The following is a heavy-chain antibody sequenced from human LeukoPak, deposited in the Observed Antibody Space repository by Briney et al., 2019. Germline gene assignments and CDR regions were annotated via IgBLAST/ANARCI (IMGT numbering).Heavy chain of an antibody. J-gene: IGHJ4*02. CDR1: GFTFSSYA. CDR3: AKGMLAYCGGDCPFDY. Sequence: PGGSLRLSCAASGFTFSSYAMSWVRQAPGKGLEWVSAIGGSGGSTYYADSVKGRFTISRDNSKNTLYLQMNSLRAEDTAIYYCAKGMLAYCGGDCPFDYWGQGTLVTVSS. CDR2: IGGSGGST. D-gene: IGHD2-21*02. V-gene: IGHV3-23*01.